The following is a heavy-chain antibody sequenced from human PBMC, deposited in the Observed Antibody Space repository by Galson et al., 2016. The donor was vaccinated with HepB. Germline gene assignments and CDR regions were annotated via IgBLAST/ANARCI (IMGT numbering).Heavy chain of an antibody. Sequence: ATLSLTCTVSGASIRSTNWWTWVRQPPGTGLEWIGEVYHSGNTNYNPSLKSRVTISVDKSKNQFSLKLSSVTAADTAVYYCTRDVYPYSSGWHAAEGAFDIWGQGTMVTVSS. D-gene: IGHD6-19*01. J-gene: IGHJ3*02. CDR1: GASIRSTNW. V-gene: IGHV4-4*02. CDR3: TRDVYPYSSGWHAAEGAFDI. CDR2: VYHSGNT.